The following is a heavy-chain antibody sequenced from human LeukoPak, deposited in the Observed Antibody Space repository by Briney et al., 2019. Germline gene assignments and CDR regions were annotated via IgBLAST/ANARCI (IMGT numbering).Heavy chain of an antibody. CDR3: ARDSGGYYVGAFDI. D-gene: IGHD1-26*01. Sequence: GGSLRLSCVASGFTFSDHYIDWVRQAPGKGLEWVGRTRNRANSYTTEYAASVKGRFTISRDDSKNSLYLQMNSLKTEDTAVYYCARDSGGYYVGAFDIWGQGTMVTVSS. CDR2: TRNRANSYTT. CDR1: GFTFSDHY. V-gene: IGHV3-72*01. J-gene: IGHJ3*02.